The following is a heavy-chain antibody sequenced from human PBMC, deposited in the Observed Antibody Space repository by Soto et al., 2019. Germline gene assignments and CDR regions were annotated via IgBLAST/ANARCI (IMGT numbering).Heavy chain of an antibody. Sequence: ASVKVSCKASGYTFTSYDINWVRQATGQGLEWMGWMNPNSGNTDYAQKLQGRVTMTRNTSISTAYMELRSLKSDDTAVYYCARVRMPGYCSGGSCYSDAFEIWGQGTMVSVSS. J-gene: IGHJ3*02. CDR2: MNPNSGNT. CDR1: GYTFTSYD. D-gene: IGHD2-15*01. CDR3: ARVRMPGYCSGGSCYSDAFEI. V-gene: IGHV1-8*01.